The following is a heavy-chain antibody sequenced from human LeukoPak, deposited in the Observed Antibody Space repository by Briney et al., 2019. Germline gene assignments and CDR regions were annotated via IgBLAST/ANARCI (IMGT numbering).Heavy chain of an antibody. CDR2: IYYSGST. D-gene: IGHD3-9*01. CDR3: ARWDYDILTGFDY. Sequence: SETLSLTCTVSGGSISSYYWSWIRQPPGKGLEWIGYIYYSGSTNYNPSLKSRVTISVDTSKNQFSLKLSSVTAADTAVYYCARWDYDILTGFDYWGQGTLVTVSS. J-gene: IGHJ4*02. V-gene: IGHV4-59*01. CDR1: GGSISSYY.